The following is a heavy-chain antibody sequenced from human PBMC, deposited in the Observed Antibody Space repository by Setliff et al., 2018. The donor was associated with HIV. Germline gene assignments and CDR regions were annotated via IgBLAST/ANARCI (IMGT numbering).Heavy chain of an antibody. D-gene: IGHD3-22*01. CDR3: ARPDDSTGYYPTFLDY. CDR1: GFTFDTYW. J-gene: IGHJ4*02. Sequence: PGGSLRLSCVAAGFTFDTYWLSWVRQAPGKGLEWVANIKEDGSEKYYVDSVKGRFTISRDNTMNSLYLQMNSLRAEDTAHYYCARPDDSTGYYPTFLDYWGQGTLVTVSS. V-gene: IGHV3-7*03. CDR2: IKEDGSEK.